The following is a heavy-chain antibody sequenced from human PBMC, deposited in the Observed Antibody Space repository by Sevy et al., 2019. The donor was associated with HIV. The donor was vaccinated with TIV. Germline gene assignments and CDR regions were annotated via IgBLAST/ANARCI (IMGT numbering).Heavy chain of an antibody. CDR3: ARTYSSSWYTGYYYYYGMDV. CDR1: GDSVSSNSAA. CDR2: TYYRSKWYN. J-gene: IGHJ6*02. Sequence: KQSQTLSLTCAISGDSVSSNSAAWNWIRQSPSRGLEWLGRTYYRSKWYNDYAVSVKSRITINPDTSKNQFSLQLNSVTPEDTAVYYCARTYSSSWYTGYYYYYGMDVWGQWTTVTVSS. D-gene: IGHD6-13*01. V-gene: IGHV6-1*01.